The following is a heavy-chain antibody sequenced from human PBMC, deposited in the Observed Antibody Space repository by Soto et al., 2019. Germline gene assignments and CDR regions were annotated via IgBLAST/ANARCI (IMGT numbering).Heavy chain of an antibody. CDR3: ARVFLGWFGAIDYYFDY. CDR2: ISYDGSNK. Sequence: GGSLRLSCAASGFTFSSYAMHWVRQAPGKGLEWVAVISYDGSNKYYADSVKGRFTISRDNSKNTLYLQMNSLRAEDTAVYYCARVFLGWFGAIDYYFDYWGQGTLVTVSS. D-gene: IGHD3-10*01. V-gene: IGHV3-30-3*01. CDR1: GFTFSSYA. J-gene: IGHJ4*02.